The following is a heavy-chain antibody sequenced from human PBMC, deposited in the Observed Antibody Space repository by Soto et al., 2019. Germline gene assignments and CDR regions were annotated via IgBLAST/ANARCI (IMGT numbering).Heavy chain of an antibody. CDR3: ARDYSSRSSGWYRGYYFDY. V-gene: IGHV1-18*04. Sequence: GASVKVSCKASGYTFTSYGISWVRQAPGQGLEWMGWISAYNGNTNYAQKLQGRVTMTTDTSTSTAYMELRSLRSDDTAVYYCARDYSSRSSGWYRGYYFDYWGQGTLVTVSS. D-gene: IGHD6-19*01. CDR1: GYTFTSYG. CDR2: ISAYNGNT. J-gene: IGHJ4*02.